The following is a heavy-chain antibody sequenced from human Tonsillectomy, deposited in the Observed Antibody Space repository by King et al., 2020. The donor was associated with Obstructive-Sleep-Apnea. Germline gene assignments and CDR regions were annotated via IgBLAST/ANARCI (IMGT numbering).Heavy chain of an antibody. Sequence: VQLVESGGGLVQPGGSLRLSCAASGFTFSSYSMNWVRQAPGKGLEWVSYISSSSSTIYYADSVKGRFTISRDNAKNSLYLQMNSLRAEDTAVYYCASHSRGGKLRYFDWLPASWGQGTLVTVSS. CDR2: ISSSSSTI. V-gene: IGHV3-48*04. J-gene: IGHJ5*02. D-gene: IGHD3-9*01. CDR3: ASHSRGGKLRYFDWLPAS. CDR1: GFTFSSYS.